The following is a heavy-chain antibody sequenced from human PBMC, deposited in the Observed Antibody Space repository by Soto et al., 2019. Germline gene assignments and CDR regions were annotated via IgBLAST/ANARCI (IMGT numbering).Heavy chain of an antibody. J-gene: IGHJ4*02. CDR2: IKEDASEE. CDR1: GFTFSTYW. Sequence: EVQLVQSGGDLVQPGGSLRLSCVASGFTFSTYWMPWVRQAPGMGLEWVAGIKEDASEELYVDSVKGRFSVSRDNAKNSLYLQLNSLSAEDTAVYYCATAISSPFSNFDYWGQGSLVTVSS. V-gene: IGHV3-7*01. D-gene: IGHD2-2*01. CDR3: ATAISSPFSNFDY.